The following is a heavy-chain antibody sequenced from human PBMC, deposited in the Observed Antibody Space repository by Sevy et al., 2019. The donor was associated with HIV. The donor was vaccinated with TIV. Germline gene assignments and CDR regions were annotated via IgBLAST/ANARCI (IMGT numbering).Heavy chain of an antibody. CDR1: GFTFGDYA. J-gene: IGHJ6*02. CDR3: TNTRVAVAGALPYYYYGMDV. Sequence: GSLRLSCTASGFTFGDYAMSWFRQAPGKGLEWVGFIRSKAYGGTTEYAASVKGRFTISRDDSKSMAYLQMNSLKTEDTAVYYCTNTRVAVAGALPYYYYGMDVWGQGTTVTVSS. D-gene: IGHD6-19*01. V-gene: IGHV3-49*03. CDR2: IRSKAYGGTT.